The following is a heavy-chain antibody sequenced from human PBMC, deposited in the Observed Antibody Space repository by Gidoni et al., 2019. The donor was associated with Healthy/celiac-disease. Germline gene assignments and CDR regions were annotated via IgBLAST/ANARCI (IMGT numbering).Heavy chain of an antibody. CDR1: GGTFSSYA. V-gene: IGHV1-69*01. D-gene: IGHD2-2*01. CDR3: ARRRVVVVPAASLYYYYYYYMDV. J-gene: IGHJ6*03. CDR2: IIPIFGTA. Sequence: QVQLVQSGAEVKKPGSSVKVSCKASGGTFSSYAISWVRQAPGQGLEWMGGIIPIFGTANYAQKCQGRVTITADESTSTAYMELSSLRSEDTAVYYCARRRVVVVPAASLYYYYYYYMDVWGKGTTVTVSS.